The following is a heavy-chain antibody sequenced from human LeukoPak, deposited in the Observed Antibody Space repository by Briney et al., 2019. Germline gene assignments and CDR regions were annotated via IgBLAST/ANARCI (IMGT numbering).Heavy chain of an antibody. Sequence: SGPTLVNPTQPLTLTCTFSGFSLSTGGVGVGWIRQPPGKALEWLALIYWDDDKRYTPSLKSRLTITKDTSKTQVVLTMTNMDPVDTATYYCAHRRGGRFGENYFDYWGQGTLVTVSS. V-gene: IGHV2-5*02. CDR2: IYWDDDK. J-gene: IGHJ4*02. CDR3: AHRRGGRFGENYFDY. D-gene: IGHD3-10*01. CDR1: GFSLSTGGVG.